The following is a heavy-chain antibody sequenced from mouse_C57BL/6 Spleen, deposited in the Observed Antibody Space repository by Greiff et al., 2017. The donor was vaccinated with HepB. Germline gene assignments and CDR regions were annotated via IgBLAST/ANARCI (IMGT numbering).Heavy chain of an antibody. CDR2: ISSGGSYT. J-gene: IGHJ3*01. D-gene: IGHD2-5*01. Sequence: EVNVVESGGDLVKPGGSLKLSCAASGFTFSSYGMSWVRQTPDKRLEWVATISSGGSYTYYPDSVKGRFTISRDNAKNTLYLQMSSLKSEDTAMYYCARQGYSNYDFAYWGQGTLVTVSA. CDR3: ARQGYSNYDFAY. V-gene: IGHV5-6*01. CDR1: GFTFSSYG.